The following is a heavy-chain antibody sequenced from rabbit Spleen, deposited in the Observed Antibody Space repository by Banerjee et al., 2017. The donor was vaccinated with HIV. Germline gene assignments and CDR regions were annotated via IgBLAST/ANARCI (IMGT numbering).Heavy chain of an antibody. Sequence: QEQLEESGGDLVQPEGSLTLTCTASGIDFSSDYWICWVRQAPGKGLEWVACIYHANTAYIRYASWAKGRFTISKTSSTTVTLQMTSLTAADTATYFCARKYVTDGWNLWGPGTLVTVS. J-gene: IGHJ4*01. CDR3: ARKYVTDGWNL. CDR1: GIDFSSDYW. V-gene: IGHV1S45*01. D-gene: IGHD4-1*01. CDR2: IYHANTAYI.